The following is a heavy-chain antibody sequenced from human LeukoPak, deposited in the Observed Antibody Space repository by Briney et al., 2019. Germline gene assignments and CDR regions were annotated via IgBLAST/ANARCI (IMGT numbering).Heavy chain of an antibody. J-gene: IGHJ4*02. Sequence: ASVKVSCKASGYTFTSYYMHWVRQAPGQGLEWMGIINPSGGSTSYAQKFQGRVTMTRDTSTSTVYRELSSLRSEDTAVYYCARAHNHDYYDSSGYYYTLDYWGQGTLVTVSS. CDR1: GYTFTSYY. D-gene: IGHD3-22*01. CDR2: INPSGGST. CDR3: ARAHNHDYYDSSGYYYTLDY. V-gene: IGHV1-46*01.